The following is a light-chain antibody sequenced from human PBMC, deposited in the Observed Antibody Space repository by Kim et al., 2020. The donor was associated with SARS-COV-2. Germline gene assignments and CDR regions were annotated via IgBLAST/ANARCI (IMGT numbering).Light chain of an antibody. CDR3: QSYDSSNQV. CDR2: EDN. J-gene: IGLJ3*02. Sequence: NFMLIQPHSVSESPGKTVTISCTRSSGSIASKYVQWYQQRPGSAPTTVIYEDNRRPSGVPDRFSGSIDSSSNSASLIISGLKTEDEADYYCQSYDSSNQVFGGGTQLTVL. CDR1: SGSIASKY. V-gene: IGLV6-57*04.